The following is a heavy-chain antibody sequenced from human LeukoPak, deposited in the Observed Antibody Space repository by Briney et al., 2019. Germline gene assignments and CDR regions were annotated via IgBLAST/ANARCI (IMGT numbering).Heavy chain of an antibody. J-gene: IGHJ4*02. CDR3: ARLLGYYFDF. D-gene: IGHD3-10*01. CDR2: IPYDGSDK. V-gene: IGHV3-30*03. CDR1: GFTFNNYG. Sequence: GGSLRLSCAASGFTFNNYGLHWVRQAPDKGLEWVTFIPYDGSDKFYADSVKGRFTISRDNSKNTLYLQMNSLRAEDTALYYCARLLGYYFDFWGQGTLVTVSS.